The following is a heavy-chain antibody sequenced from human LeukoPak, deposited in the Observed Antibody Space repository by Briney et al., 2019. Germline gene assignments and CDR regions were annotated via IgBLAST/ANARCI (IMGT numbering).Heavy chain of an antibody. V-gene: IGHV3-23*01. Sequence: PGGSLRLSCAASGFTFSSYAMSWVRQAPGKGLEWVSAISGSGGSTYYADSVKGRFTISRDNSKNTLYLQMNSLRAEDTAVYYCAKHPTVTVTTKYGHNWFDPWSQGTLVTVSS. J-gene: IGHJ5*02. D-gene: IGHD4-17*01. CDR2: ISGSGGST. CDR3: AKHPTVTVTTKYGHNWFDP. CDR1: GFTFSSYA.